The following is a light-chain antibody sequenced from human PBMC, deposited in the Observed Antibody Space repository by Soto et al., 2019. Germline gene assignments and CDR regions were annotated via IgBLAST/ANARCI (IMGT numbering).Light chain of an antibody. CDR2: DAS. J-gene: IGKJ3*01. V-gene: IGKV1-17*01. CDR1: HNINNY. Sequence: DLQMTQSPSSLSASVGDRVTIXXRASHNINNYLSWYQQKPGKAPKLXIYDASSLESGVPSRFSGSGSGTEFTLTISSLQPEDFATYYCQQVHSFPLTFGPGTKVDIK. CDR3: QQVHSFPLT.